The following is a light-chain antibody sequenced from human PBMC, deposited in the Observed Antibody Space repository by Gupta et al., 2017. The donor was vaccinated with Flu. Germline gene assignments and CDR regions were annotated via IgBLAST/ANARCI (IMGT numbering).Light chain of an antibody. V-gene: IGLV2-14*01. J-gene: IGLJ1*01. Sequence: QSALTQPASGSGSPGQSITIPCTGTSSDVGVYNNVSWYQQHPGKAPKLMIYEVSSRPSGVSNRFSGSKSGNTASLTISGLQAEDEADDFCSSYASSSTLYVFGTGTKVTVL. CDR1: SSDVGVYNN. CDR2: EVS. CDR3: SSYASSSTLYV.